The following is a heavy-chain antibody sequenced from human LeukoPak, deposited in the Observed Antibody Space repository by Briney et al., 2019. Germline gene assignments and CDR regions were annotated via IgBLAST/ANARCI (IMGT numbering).Heavy chain of an antibody. V-gene: IGHV4-59*01. CDR3: ARASTTFDD. J-gene: IGHJ4*02. D-gene: IGHD1-14*01. CDR1: GGSITSYY. CDR2: ISDGGST. Sequence: SETLSLTCSVSGGSITSYYWRWIRQPPGKGLEWIGYISDGGSTNYNPSLKSRVSISVDTSKNQFSLKLSSVTAADTAVYLCARASTTFDDWGQGTLVTVSS.